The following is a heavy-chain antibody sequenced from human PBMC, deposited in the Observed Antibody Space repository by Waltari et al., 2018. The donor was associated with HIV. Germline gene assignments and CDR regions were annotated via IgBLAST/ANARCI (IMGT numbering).Heavy chain of an antibody. Sequence: EVQLVESGGGLVQPGGSLRLSCAASGFTFSSYDMHWVRQSTGKRLEWVSASGSSGDTHFAGSVRGRFSISRENARNSLYLQMNSLRAGDTAMYYCARDLGIGAFDIWGQGTMVTVSS. V-gene: IGHV3-13*01. CDR2: SGSSGDT. J-gene: IGHJ3*02. CDR1: GFTFSSYD. D-gene: IGHD7-27*01. CDR3: ARDLGIGAFDI.